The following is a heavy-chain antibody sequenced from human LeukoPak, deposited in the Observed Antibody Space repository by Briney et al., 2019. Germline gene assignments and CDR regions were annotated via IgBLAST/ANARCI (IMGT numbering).Heavy chain of an antibody. CDR3: ARGPRLDSSGWYYGAFDI. J-gene: IGHJ3*02. D-gene: IGHD6-19*01. Sequence: ASVKVSCKASGYTFTDYYMHWVRQAPGQGLEWMGWINPNSGGTNYAQKFQGRVTMTRDTSISTAYMELSRLRSDDTAVYYCARGPRLDSSGWYYGAFDIWGQGTMVTVSS. CDR2: INPNSGGT. V-gene: IGHV1-2*02. CDR1: GYTFTDYY.